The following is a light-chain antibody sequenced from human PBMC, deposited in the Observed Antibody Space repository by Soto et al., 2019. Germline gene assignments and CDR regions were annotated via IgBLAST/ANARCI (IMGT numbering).Light chain of an antibody. CDR3: QQLNSYPIT. CDR1: QGISSY. Sequence: DIQLTQSPSSLSASVGDRVTITCRASQGISSYLAWYQQKPGKAPELLISPASTLQSGVPSRFSGSGSGTEFTLTISSLQPADSATFYCQQLNSYPITFGQGTRLEIK. V-gene: IGKV1-9*01. J-gene: IGKJ5*01. CDR2: PAS.